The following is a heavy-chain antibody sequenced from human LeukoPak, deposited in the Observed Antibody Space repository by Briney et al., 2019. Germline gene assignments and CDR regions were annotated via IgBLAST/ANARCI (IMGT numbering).Heavy chain of an antibody. CDR1: GFTFSSYA. CDR2: ISYDGSNK. J-gene: IGHJ4*02. D-gene: IGHD3-10*01. V-gene: IGHV3-30*04. Sequence: GRSLRPSCAASGFTFSSYAMHWVRQAPGKGLEWVAVISYDGSNKYYADSVKGRFTISRDNSKNTLYLQMNSLRAEDTAVYYCARAIYGSGSYGDYWGQGTLVTVSS. CDR3: ARAIYGSGSYGDY.